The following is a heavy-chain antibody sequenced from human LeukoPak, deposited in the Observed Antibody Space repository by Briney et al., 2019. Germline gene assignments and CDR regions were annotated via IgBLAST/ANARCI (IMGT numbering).Heavy chain of an antibody. CDR2: INPNSGGT. CDR1: GYTFTGYY. Sequence: ASVKVSCKASGYTFTGYYMHWVRQAPGQGLEWMGWINPNSGGTNYAQKFQGRVTMTRDTSISTAYMELSRLRSDDTAVYYCASWAHSGSYYRWSDGVHFGAFDIWGQGTMVTVSS. V-gene: IGHV1-2*02. D-gene: IGHD1-26*01. CDR3: ASWAHSGSYYRWSDGVHFGAFDI. J-gene: IGHJ3*02.